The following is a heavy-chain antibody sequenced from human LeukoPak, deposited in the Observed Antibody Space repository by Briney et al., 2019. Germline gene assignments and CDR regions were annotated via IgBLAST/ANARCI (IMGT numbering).Heavy chain of an antibody. CDR2: ISASGGT. CDR1: GFTFSSYA. V-gene: IGHV3-23*01. Sequence: GGSLRLSCAASGFTFSSYAMTWVRQAPGKGLEWVSGISASGGTYYADSVKGRFTLSGDNSKNTLHLQMNSLRAEDTAIYYCAKGGASSGGYDCWGQGTLVTVSS. D-gene: IGHD2-15*01. J-gene: IGHJ4*02. CDR3: AKGGASSGGYDC.